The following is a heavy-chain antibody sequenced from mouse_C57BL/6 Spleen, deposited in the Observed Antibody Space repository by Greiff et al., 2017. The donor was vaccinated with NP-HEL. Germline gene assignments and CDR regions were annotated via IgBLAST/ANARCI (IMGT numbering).Heavy chain of an antibody. CDR2: ISYDGSN. J-gene: IGHJ2*01. V-gene: IGHV3-6*01. D-gene: IGHD2-3*01. Sequence: EVQLQESGPGLVKPSQSLSLTCSVTGYSITSGYYWNWIRQFPGNKLEWMGYISYDGSNNYNPSLKNRISITRDTSKNQFFLKLNSVTTEDTATYYCARGGNDGYYGYGGQGTTLTVSS. CDR1: GYSITSGYY. CDR3: ARGGNDGYYGY.